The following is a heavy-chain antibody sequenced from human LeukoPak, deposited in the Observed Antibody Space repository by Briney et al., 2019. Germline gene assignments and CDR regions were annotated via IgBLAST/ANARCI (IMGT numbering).Heavy chain of an antibody. CDR3: AKDGSRSYYGSGSFLPAWFDP. J-gene: IGHJ5*02. D-gene: IGHD3-10*01. V-gene: IGHV3-9*01. CDR1: GFTFDDYA. Sequence: GGSLRLSCAASGFTFDDYAMHWVRQAPGKGLEWVSGISWNSGSIGYADSVKGRFTISRDNAKNSLYLQMNSLRAEDTAVYYCAKDGSRSYYGSGSFLPAWFDPWGQGTLVTVSP. CDR2: ISWNSGSI.